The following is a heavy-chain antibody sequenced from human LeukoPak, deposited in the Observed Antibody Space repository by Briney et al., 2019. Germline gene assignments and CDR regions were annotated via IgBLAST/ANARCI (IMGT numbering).Heavy chain of an antibody. CDR2: ISGGGGIT. V-gene: IGHV3-23*01. J-gene: IGHJ4*02. Sequence: GGSLRLSCAASAFTFSRSAMSWVRQAPGKGLEWVSVISGGGGITNYADSVKGRFTISRDNSNNTLSLQMNSLRVEDTAVYYCEKGGSTVTTEDVFDYWGQGTLVTVSS. CDR3: EKGGSTVTTEDVFDY. D-gene: IGHD4-17*01. CDR1: AFTFSRSA.